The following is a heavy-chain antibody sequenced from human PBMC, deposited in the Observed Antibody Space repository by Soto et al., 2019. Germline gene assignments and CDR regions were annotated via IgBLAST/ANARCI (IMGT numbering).Heavy chain of an antibody. J-gene: IGHJ5*02. CDR2: ISSSSSYT. CDR3: ASLGITMVRGVIGDHEGWFDP. D-gene: IGHD3-10*01. V-gene: IGHV3-11*05. Sequence: QVQLVESGGGLVKPGGSLRLSCAASGFTFSDYYMSWIRQAPGKGLEWVSYISSSSSYTNYADSVKGRFTISRDNAKNSLYLQMNSLRAEDTAVYYCASLGITMVRGVIGDHEGWFDPWGQGTLVTVSS. CDR1: GFTFSDYY.